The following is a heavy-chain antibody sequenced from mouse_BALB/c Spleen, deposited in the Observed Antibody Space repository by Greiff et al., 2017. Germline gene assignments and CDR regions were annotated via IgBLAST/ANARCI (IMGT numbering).Heavy chain of an antibody. CDR3: ARSSSPSCLAMDY. CDR1: GYTFTSYT. CDR2: INPSSGYT. J-gene: IGHJ4*01. V-gene: IGHV1-4*01. Sequence: QVQLQQSGAELARPGASVKMSCKASGYTFTSYTMHWVKQRPGQGLEWIGYINPSSGYTNYNQKFKDKATLTADKSSSTAYMQLSSLTSEDSAVYYCARSSSPSCLAMDYWGQGTSVTVSS. D-gene: IGHD1-1*01.